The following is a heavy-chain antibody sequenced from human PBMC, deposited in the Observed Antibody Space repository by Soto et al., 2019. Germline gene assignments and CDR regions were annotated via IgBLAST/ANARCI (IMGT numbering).Heavy chain of an antibody. CDR2: ITGSSTTI. V-gene: IGHV3-48*02. Sequence: GGSLRLSCDVSGFTFSDYSMKWVRQAPGKGLEWVSFITGSSTTIYYADSVRGRFTISRDNAKNSLHLQMNSLRDEDTAVYFCARDRRLITAGVFDSWGQGTLVTVSS. D-gene: IGHD3-10*01. CDR1: GFTFSDYS. CDR3: ARDRRLITAGVFDS. J-gene: IGHJ4*02.